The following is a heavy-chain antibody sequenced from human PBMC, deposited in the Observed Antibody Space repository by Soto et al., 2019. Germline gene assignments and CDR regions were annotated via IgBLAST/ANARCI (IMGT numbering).Heavy chain of an antibody. D-gene: IGHD6-19*01. J-gene: IGHJ4*02. CDR1: GFTFSSYA. V-gene: IGHV3-23*01. Sequence: EVQLLESGGGLVQPGGSLRLSCAASGFTFSSYAMSWVRQAPGKGLEWVSVISGSGGSTYYADSVKGRFTISRDNSKNTLYRQMNSLRAEDTAVYDCSRRSSGWYFDYWGQGTLVTVSS. CDR3: SRRSSGWYFDY. CDR2: ISGSGGST.